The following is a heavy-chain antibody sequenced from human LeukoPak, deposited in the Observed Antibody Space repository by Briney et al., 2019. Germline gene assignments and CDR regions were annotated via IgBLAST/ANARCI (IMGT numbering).Heavy chain of an antibody. CDR1: GGSISSVSYY. V-gene: IGHV4-61*02. CDR3: ARVSTFGGVIVPLDYYYYYMDV. Sequence: PSETLSLTCTVSGGSISSVSYYWSWIRQPAGKGLEWIGRIYTSGSTNYNPSLKSRVTMSVDTSKNQFSLKLSSVTAADTAVYYCARVSTFGGVIVPLDYYYYYMDVWGKGTTVTVSS. J-gene: IGHJ6*03. CDR2: IYTSGST. D-gene: IGHD3-16*02.